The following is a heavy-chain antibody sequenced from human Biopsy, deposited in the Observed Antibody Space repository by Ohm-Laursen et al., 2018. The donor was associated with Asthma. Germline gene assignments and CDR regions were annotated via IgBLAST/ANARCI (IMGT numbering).Heavy chain of an antibody. Sequence: GASVKVSCNASGGTFSRYAISWVRQAPGQGLEWMGGIIPVFGTSNYAQKFQGRVTFTADGSTSSAYTELSSLTSEDSAVYYCTREVSTVDYGYYYFAMDVWGQGTTVTVSS. D-gene: IGHD4-17*01. J-gene: IGHJ6*02. CDR3: TREVSTVDYGYYYFAMDV. CDR1: GGTFSRYA. V-gene: IGHV1-69*13. CDR2: IIPVFGTS.